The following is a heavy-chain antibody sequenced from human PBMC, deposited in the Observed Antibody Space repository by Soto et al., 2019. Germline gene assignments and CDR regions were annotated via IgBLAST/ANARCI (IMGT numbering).Heavy chain of an antibody. CDR1: GFTFSDYY. Sequence: GGSLRLSCAASGFTFSDYYMSWMRQALGKGLEWVSYISSSGSMIYYVDSVKGRFTISRDNAKTSLFLHMNCLRAEATAVYYCARDLCYYASDGYYDYWGQGSLVTVSS. J-gene: IGHJ4*02. CDR3: ARDLCYYASDGYYDY. V-gene: IGHV3-11*01. CDR2: ISSSGSMI. D-gene: IGHD3-22*01.